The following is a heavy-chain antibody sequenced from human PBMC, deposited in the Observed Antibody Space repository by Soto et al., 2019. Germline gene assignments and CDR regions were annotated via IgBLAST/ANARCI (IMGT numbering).Heavy chain of an antibody. D-gene: IGHD1-7*01. CDR2: IYHSGST. CDR1: DGSLSSSNW. CDR3: ARPAVNWNYETWDGMDV. V-gene: IGHV4-4*02. J-gene: IGHJ6*02. Sequence: PSETLSLTCAVSDGSLSSSNWWSWVRQPPGKGLEWIGEIYHSGSTNYNPSLKSRVTISVDKSKNQFSLKLSSVNAADTAVYYCARPAVNWNYETWDGMDVWGQGTTVTVSS.